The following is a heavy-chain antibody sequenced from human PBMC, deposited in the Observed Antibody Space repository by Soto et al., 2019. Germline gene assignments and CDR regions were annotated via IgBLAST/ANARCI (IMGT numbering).Heavy chain of an antibody. CDR3: ARWGHSQLVLGSPYYYYGMDV. D-gene: IGHD6-6*01. J-gene: IGHJ6*02. V-gene: IGHV3-33*01. CDR2: IWYDGSNK. CDR1: GFTFSSYG. Sequence: GGSLRLSCAASGFTFSSYGMHWVRQAPGKGLEWVAVIWYDGSNKYYADSVKGRFTISRDNSKNTLYLQMNSLRAEDTAVYYCARWGHSQLVLGSPYYYYGMDVWGQGTTVTVSS.